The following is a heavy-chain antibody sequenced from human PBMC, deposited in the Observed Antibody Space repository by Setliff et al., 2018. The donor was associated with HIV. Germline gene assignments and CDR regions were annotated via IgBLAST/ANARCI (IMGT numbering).Heavy chain of an antibody. J-gene: IGHJ3*01. D-gene: IGHD4-17*01. CDR1: GYSISSGYY. Sequence: KTSETLSLTCAVSGYSISSGYYWGWIRQPPGRGLEWIGNIYHSGGTHYNPSLRSRVTISVDTSKNHFSLKLSSVTAADTDVFYCARVQMAYAAFDVWGQGTMVTVSS. CDR3: ARVQMAYAAFDV. V-gene: IGHV4-38-2*01. CDR2: IYHSGGT.